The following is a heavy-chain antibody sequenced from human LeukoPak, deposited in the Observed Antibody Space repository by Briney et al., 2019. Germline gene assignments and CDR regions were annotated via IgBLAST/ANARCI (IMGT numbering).Heavy chain of an antibody. D-gene: IGHD6-6*01. J-gene: IGHJ6*03. CDR2: IRYDGSNK. V-gene: IGHV3-30*02. Sequence: GGSLRLSCAASGFTFSSYGMHWVRQAPGKGLEWVAFIRYDGSNKYYADSVKGRFAISRDNSKNTLYLQMNSLRAEDTAVYYCAKDRSIAARRYYYYYMDVWGKGTTVTVSS. CDR3: AKDRSIAARRYYYYYMDV. CDR1: GFTFSSYG.